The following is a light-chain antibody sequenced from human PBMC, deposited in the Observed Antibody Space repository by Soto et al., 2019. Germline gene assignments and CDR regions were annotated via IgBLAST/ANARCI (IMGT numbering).Light chain of an antibody. CDR2: GAS. Sequence: TKPPVNLSLYPGERATLSCRASQSVAYTYLAWFQQKPGQAPRLLIYGASTRATGIPARFSGSGSGTEFTLTIISLQSEDFAVYYCQQDNNWPKTFGPGTKVDI. J-gene: IGKJ3*01. CDR3: QQDNNWPKT. V-gene: IGKV3-15*01. CDR1: QSVAYT.